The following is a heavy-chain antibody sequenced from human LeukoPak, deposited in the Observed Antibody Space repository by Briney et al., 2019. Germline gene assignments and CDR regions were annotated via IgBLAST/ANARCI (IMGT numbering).Heavy chain of an antibody. V-gene: IGHV1-8*01. Sequence: GASVXXXXKGSXYTFTSYDINXVRQATGQGVEGXGWMNPNSGNTGYAQKFQGRVTMTRNTSISTDYMELSSLRSEDTAVYYCARDVRGRILTGGLHEGFDPWGQGTLVTVSS. D-gene: IGHD3-9*01. CDR1: XYTFTSYD. CDR2: MNPNSGNT. CDR3: ARDVRGRILTGGLHEGFDP. J-gene: IGHJ5*02.